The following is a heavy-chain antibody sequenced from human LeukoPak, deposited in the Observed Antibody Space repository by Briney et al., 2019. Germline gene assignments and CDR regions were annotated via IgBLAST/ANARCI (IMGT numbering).Heavy chain of an antibody. D-gene: IGHD5-18*01. CDR2: INHSGST. CDR3: ARGLRRGYSYGGDFDY. Sequence: SETLSLTCAVYGGSFSGYYWSWIRQPPGKGLDCIGEINHSGSTNYNPSLKSRVTISVDTSKNQFSLKLSSVTAADTAVYYCARGLRRGYSYGGDFDYWGQGTLVTVSS. V-gene: IGHV4-34*01. J-gene: IGHJ4*02. CDR1: GGSFSGYY.